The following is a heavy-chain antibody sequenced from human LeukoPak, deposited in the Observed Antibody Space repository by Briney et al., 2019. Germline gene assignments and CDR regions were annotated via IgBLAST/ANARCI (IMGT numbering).Heavy chain of an antibody. CDR3: VKGDGGD. CDR1: GFTLSDYW. V-gene: IGHV3-7*01. Sequence: GGSLRLSCVASGFTLSDYWMNWVRQPPGKGLEWLANMEGDGGQRHYVDSVKGRFTISRDNAKNQLFLQMNNLRAEDTAVYYCVKGDGGDWGQGTPVTVSS. D-gene: IGHD2-21*01. J-gene: IGHJ4*02. CDR2: MEGDGGQR.